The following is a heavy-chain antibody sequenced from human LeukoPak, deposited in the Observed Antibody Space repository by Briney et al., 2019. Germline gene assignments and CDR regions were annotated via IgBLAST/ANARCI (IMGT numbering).Heavy chain of an antibody. D-gene: IGHD6-19*01. CDR1: GGSISSSSYY. Sequence: SETLSLTCTVSGGSISSSSYYWGWIRQPPGEGLEWIGSIYYSGSTYYNPSLKSRVTISVDTSKNQFSLKLSSVTAADTAVYYCAIIAVAGTFDYWGQGTLVTVSS. CDR3: AIIAVAGTFDY. CDR2: IYYSGST. J-gene: IGHJ4*02. V-gene: IGHV4-39*01.